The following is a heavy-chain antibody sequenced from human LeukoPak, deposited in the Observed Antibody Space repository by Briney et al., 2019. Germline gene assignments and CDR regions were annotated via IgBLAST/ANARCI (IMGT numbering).Heavy chain of an antibody. CDR1: GFPFSNYA. CDR2: LISSGAVT. D-gene: IGHD5-18*01. J-gene: IGHJ4*02. Sequence: GGSLRLSCAASGFPFSNYAMSWVRQAPGKGLEWVSSLISSGAVTYYADSVKGRFTISRDNSKNTVHLQMDSLRAEDPAVYYCAKNAGYSYGLYYFDYWGQGTLVTVSS. CDR3: AKNAGYSYGLYYFDY. V-gene: IGHV3-23*01.